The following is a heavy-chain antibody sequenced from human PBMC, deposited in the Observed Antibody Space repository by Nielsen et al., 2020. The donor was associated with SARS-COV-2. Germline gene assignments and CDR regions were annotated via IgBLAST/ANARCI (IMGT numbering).Heavy chain of an antibody. CDR1: GYTFTSYG. Sequence: ASAKVSCKASGYTFTSYGISWVRQAPGQGLEWMGWISAYNGNTNYAQKLQGGVTMTTDTSTSTAYMELRSLRSDDTAVYYCARLGYCSSTSCYHYYYYYMDVWGKGTTVTVSS. CDR3: ARLGYCSSTSCYHYYYYYMDV. CDR2: ISAYNGNT. D-gene: IGHD2-2*01. V-gene: IGHV1-18*04. J-gene: IGHJ6*03.